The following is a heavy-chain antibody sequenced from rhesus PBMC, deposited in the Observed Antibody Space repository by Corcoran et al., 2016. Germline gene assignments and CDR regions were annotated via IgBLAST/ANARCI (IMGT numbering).Heavy chain of an antibody. CDR1: GGSISSHY. CDR3: ARENPTRGLDS. J-gene: IGHJ6*01. V-gene: IGHV4-147*01. D-gene: IGHD2-2*01. CDR2: IYGSSGST. Sequence: QVQLQESGPGLVKPSETLSLTCAVSGGSISSHYWNCIRQPPGKGLEWIGRIYGSSGSTSYNPSLTSRVTISTDTSKNQFSLKLSSVTAADTAVYFCARENPTRGLDSWGQGVVVTVSS.